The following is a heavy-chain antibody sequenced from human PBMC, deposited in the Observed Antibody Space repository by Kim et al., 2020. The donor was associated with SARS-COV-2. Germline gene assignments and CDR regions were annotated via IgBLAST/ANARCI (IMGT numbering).Heavy chain of an antibody. Sequence: SETLSLTCTVSGGSISSYYWSWIRQPAGKGLEWIGRIYTSGSTNYNPSLKSRVTMSVDTSKNQFSLKLSSVTAADTAVYYCARFVAAAGTKWFDPWGQGTLVSVSS. CDR2: IYTSGST. J-gene: IGHJ5*02. CDR1: GGSISSYY. CDR3: ARFVAAAGTKWFDP. D-gene: IGHD6-13*01. V-gene: IGHV4-4*07.